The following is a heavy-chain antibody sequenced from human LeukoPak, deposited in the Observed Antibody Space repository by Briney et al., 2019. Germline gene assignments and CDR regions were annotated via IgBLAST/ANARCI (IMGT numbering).Heavy chain of an antibody. D-gene: IGHD6-13*01. Sequence: GGSLRLSCATSGFTFEDYAMHWVRRAPGKGLEWVSTISWNGVSIGYADSVRGRFTISRDNAKNSLYLQMNGLRPDDTALYYCVKDYGPIAAAGSHQEGYFDYWGQGTLVTVSS. CDR3: VKDYGPIAAAGSHQEGYFDY. V-gene: IGHV3-9*01. CDR2: ISWNGVSI. CDR1: GFTFEDYA. J-gene: IGHJ4*02.